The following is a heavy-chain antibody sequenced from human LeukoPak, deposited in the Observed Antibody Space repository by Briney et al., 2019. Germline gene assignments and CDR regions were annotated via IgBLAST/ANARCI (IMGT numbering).Heavy chain of an antibody. CDR2: IIPILGIA. CDR3: ARDDRDLVVPAAPDYYYGMDV. V-gene: IGHV1-69*04. D-gene: IGHD2-2*01. Sequence: ASVKVSCKASGYTFTSYGISWVRQAPGQGLEWMGRIIPILGIANYAQKFQGRVTITADKSTSTAYMELSSLRSEDTAVYYCARDDRDLVVPAAPDYYYGMDVWGQGTTVTVSS. CDR1: GYTFTSYG. J-gene: IGHJ6*02.